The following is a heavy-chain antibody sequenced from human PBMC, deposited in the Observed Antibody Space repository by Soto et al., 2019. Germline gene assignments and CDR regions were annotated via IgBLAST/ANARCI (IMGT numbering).Heavy chain of an antibody. V-gene: IGHV5-51*01. CDR2: IFPGDSDT. J-gene: IGHJ4*02. CDR1: GYRFTFYW. Sequence: EVQLEQSGAEVKKPGESLKISRQGSGYRFTFYWIGWVRQMPGKGLEWMGIIFPGDSDTRYSPSFQGQVTFSVDKSINTAYLEWSSLQASDTALYYCARHTGAGQLVLDYWGQGTLVTVSS. CDR3: ARHTGAGQLVLDY. D-gene: IGHD6-6*01.